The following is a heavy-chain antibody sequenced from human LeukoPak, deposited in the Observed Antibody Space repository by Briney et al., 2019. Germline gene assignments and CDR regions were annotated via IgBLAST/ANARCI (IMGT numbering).Heavy chain of an antibody. CDR2: INWNGGST. CDR1: GFTFDDYG. Sequence: PGGSLRLSCAASGFTFDDYGMSWVRQAPGKGLEWVSGINWNGGSTGYVDSVKGRFTISRDNAKNSLYLQMNSLRAEDTAVYYCARAGYSYGYLVRWYFDYWGQGTLVTVSS. CDR3: ARAGYSYGYLVRWYFDY. V-gene: IGHV3-20*04. D-gene: IGHD5-18*01. J-gene: IGHJ4*02.